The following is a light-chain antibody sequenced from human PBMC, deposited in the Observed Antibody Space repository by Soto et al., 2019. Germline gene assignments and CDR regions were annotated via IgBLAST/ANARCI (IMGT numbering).Light chain of an antibody. V-gene: IGKV1-13*02. CDR1: QGISSA. J-gene: IGKJ4*01. CDR3: QQFQSYALT. Sequence: AIQLTQSPSSLPASVGDRVTITCRASQGISSALAWYQHKPGRAPRLLIYDASSLQSGVSSRFSGSGSGTDFTLTISSLQPEDFATYYCQQFQSYALTFGGGTKLEIK. CDR2: DAS.